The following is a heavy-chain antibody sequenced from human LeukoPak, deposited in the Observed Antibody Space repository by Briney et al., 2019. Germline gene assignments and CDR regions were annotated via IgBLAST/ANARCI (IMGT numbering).Heavy chain of an antibody. CDR2: INHSGST. V-gene: IGHV4-34*01. Sequence: SETLSLTCAVYGGSFSGYYWSWIRQPPGKGLEWIGEINHSGSTNYNPSLKSRVTISVDTSKNQFPLKLSSVTAADTAVYYCARRSWIRGSLDIWGQGTMATVSS. D-gene: IGHD5-18*01. CDR3: ARRSWIRGSLDI. CDR1: GGSFSGYY. J-gene: IGHJ3*02.